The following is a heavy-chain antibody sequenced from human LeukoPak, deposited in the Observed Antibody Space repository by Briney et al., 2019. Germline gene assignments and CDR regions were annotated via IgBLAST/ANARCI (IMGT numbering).Heavy chain of an antibody. J-gene: IGHJ6*02. CDR3: AKEIDIPVGGTFHYYGLDV. CDR1: GYTYTDYD. CDR2: MNPNTGHT. V-gene: IGHV1-8*01. D-gene: IGHD6-19*01. Sequence: GASVKVSCKASGYTYTDYDINWVRQATGQGLEWMGWMNPNTGHTGYAQKFQGRVTMTRNTSISTAFMELSSLRSEDTAVYYCAKEIDIPVGGTFHYYGLDVWGQGTTVTVS.